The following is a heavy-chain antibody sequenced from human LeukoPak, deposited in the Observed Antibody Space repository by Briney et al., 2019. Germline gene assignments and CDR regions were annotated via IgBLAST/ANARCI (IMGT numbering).Heavy chain of an antibody. D-gene: IGHD5-12*01. Sequence: SETLSLTCTVSGYSISSGYYWGWIRQPPGKGLEWIGEINHSGSTNYNPSLKSRVTISVDTSKNQFSLKLSSVTAADTAVYYCARVRLRRTFDYWAREPWSPSPQ. CDR3: ARVRLRRTFDY. CDR2: INHSGST. V-gene: IGHV4-38-2*02. CDR1: GYSISSGYY. J-gene: IGHJ4*02.